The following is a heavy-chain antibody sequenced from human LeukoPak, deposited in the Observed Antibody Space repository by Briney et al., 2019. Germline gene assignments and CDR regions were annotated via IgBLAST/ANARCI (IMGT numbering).Heavy chain of an antibody. V-gene: IGHV3-11*01. Sequence: GGSLRLSCAASGFTFSDYYMSWIRQAPGKGLEWVSYISSSGSTIYYADSVKGRFTISRDNAKNSLYLQMNSLRAEDTAVYYCAREVADIVVVPAASLGHDYWGQGTLVAVSS. CDR2: ISSSGSTI. J-gene: IGHJ4*02. D-gene: IGHD2-2*01. CDR3: AREVADIVVVPAASLGHDY. CDR1: GFTFSDYY.